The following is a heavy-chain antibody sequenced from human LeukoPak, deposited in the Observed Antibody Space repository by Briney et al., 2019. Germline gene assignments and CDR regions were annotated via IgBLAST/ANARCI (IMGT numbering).Heavy chain of an antibody. V-gene: IGHV4-59*01. CDR1: GGSISGNY. Sequence: SETLSLTCTVSGGSISGNYWSWIRQAPGKGLEWIGYIYSSGSTNYNPSLKSRVTISVDASKNQFSLKLSSVTAADTAVYYCARGSNYGDVWGKGTTVTVSS. J-gene: IGHJ6*03. CDR3: ARGSNYGDV. CDR2: IYSSGST. D-gene: IGHD3-10*01.